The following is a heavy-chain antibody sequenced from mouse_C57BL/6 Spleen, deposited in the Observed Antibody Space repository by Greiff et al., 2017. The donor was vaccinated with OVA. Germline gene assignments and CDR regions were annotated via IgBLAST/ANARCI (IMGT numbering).Heavy chain of an antibody. CDR2: IWSGGST. V-gene: IGHV2-4*01. CDR1: GFSLTSYG. Sequence: VQGVESGPGLVQPSQSLSITCTVSGFSLTSYGVHWVRQPPGKGLEWLGVIWSGGSTDYNAAFISRLSISKDNSKSQVFFKMNSLQADDTAIYYCAKMWYGSLMDYWGQGTSVTVSS. D-gene: IGHD1-1*01. J-gene: IGHJ4*01. CDR3: AKMWYGSLMDY.